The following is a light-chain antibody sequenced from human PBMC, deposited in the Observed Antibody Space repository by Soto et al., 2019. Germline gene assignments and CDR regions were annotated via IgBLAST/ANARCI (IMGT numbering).Light chain of an antibody. CDR2: GAS. CDR3: HQYGSSPFT. V-gene: IGKV3-20*01. CDR1: QSVSANY. J-gene: IGKJ3*01. Sequence: EVVLTQSSATLSLSPGERATLSCRANQSVSANYLAWYQQKPGQAPRLLIYGASSRATGIPDRFSGSGSGTDFTLTISRLEPEDFAVFYCHQYGSSPFTFGPGTKVDIK.